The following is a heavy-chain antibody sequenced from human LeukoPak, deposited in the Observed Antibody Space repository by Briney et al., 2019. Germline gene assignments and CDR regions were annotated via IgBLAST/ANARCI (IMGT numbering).Heavy chain of an antibody. J-gene: IGHJ4*02. CDR3: AKVGGLSAPPARADY. CDR2: IRYDGSNK. Sequence: PGGSLRLSCAASGFTFSSYGMHWVRQAPGKGLEWVAFIRYDGSNKYYADSVKGRFTISRDNSKNTLYLQMNSLRAEDTAVYYCAKVGGLSAPPARADYWGQGTLVTVSS. D-gene: IGHD6-6*01. V-gene: IGHV3-30*02. CDR1: GFTFSSYG.